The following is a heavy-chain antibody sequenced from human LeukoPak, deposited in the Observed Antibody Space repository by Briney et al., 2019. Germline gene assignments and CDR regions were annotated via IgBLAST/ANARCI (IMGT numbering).Heavy chain of an antibody. CDR2: IAASGTT. CDR3: ARFPYFEGFDY. J-gene: IGHJ4*02. CDR1: GGSIESYY. Sequence: PSETLSLTCSVSGGSIESYYWSWIRQPPGKALEFIGYIAASGTTKHNPSLKSRVTLSMDTSKNQFSLKLRSVTAADTAVYFCARFPYFEGFDYWGQGTQVIVSS. D-gene: IGHD3-9*01. V-gene: IGHV4-4*08.